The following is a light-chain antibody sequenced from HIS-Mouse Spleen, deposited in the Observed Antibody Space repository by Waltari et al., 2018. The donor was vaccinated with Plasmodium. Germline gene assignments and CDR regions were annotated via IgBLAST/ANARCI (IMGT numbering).Light chain of an antibody. V-gene: IGLV1-51*01. Sequence: QSVLTQPPSVSAAPGQKVTISCPGSSPNIGNNYVSWYQQLPGTAPKLLIYDNNKRPSGIPDRVSGSKSGTSATLGITGLQTGDEADYYCGTWDSSLSAGVVFGGGTKLTVL. CDR2: DNN. J-gene: IGLJ2*01. CDR1: SPNIGNNY. CDR3: GTWDSSLSAGVV.